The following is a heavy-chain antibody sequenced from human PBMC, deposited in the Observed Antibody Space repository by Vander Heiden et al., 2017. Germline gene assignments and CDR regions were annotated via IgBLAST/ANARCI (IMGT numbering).Heavy chain of an antibody. V-gene: IGHV3-23*01. CDR2: ISGSGGST. D-gene: IGHD3-3*01. CDR1: GFTFSNSA. CDR3: AKDWYDFIRGFDY. Sequence: EVQLLESGGGLVQPGGSLRLSCAASGFTFSNSAMSWVRQAPGKGLEWVSAISGSGGSTYYADSVKGRFTISRDNSKNTLYLQMNSLRAEDTAVYYCAKDWYDFIRGFDYWGQGTLVTVSS. J-gene: IGHJ4*02.